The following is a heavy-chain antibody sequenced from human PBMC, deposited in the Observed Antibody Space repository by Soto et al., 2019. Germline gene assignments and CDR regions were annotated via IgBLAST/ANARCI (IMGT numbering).Heavy chain of an antibody. V-gene: IGHV6-1*01. CDR1: GDSVSSKSAA. Sequence: PSQTLSLTCAISGDSVSSKSAARNWIRQSPSRGLEWLGRTYYRSKWSTDYAVSVKSRITINPDTSKNQFSLQLNSVTPEDTAVYYCTRALSGSYDSWGQGTLVTVSS. J-gene: IGHJ5*01. D-gene: IGHD1-26*01. CDR3: TRALSGSYDS. CDR2: TYYRSKWST.